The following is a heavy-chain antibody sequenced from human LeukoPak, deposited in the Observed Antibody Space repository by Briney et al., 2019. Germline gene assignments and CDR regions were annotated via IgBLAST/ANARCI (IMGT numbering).Heavy chain of an antibody. J-gene: IGHJ4*02. V-gene: IGHV3-30-3*01. Sequence: GRSLRLSCAASGFTFSSYAMHWVRQAPDKGLEWVAVISYDGSNQYYADSVRGRFTVSRDNSKDTLYLQMNSLRAEDTAIFYCARVGGASIVDIPTSYFDYWGQGTLVTVSS. D-gene: IGHD1-26*01. CDR3: ARVGGASIVDIPTSYFDY. CDR1: GFTFSSYA. CDR2: ISYDGSNQ.